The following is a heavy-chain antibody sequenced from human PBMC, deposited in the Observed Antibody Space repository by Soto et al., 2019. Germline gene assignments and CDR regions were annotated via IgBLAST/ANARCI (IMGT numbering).Heavy chain of an antibody. Sequence: SETLSLTCTVSGGSISSYYWSWIRQPPGKGLEWIGYIYYSGSTNYNPSLKSRVTISVDTSKNQFSLKLSSVTAADTAVYYCARDFHCSGGSCYSPFFDYWGQGTLVTVSS. J-gene: IGHJ4*02. D-gene: IGHD2-15*01. CDR2: IYYSGST. V-gene: IGHV4-59*01. CDR1: GGSISSYY. CDR3: ARDFHCSGGSCYSPFFDY.